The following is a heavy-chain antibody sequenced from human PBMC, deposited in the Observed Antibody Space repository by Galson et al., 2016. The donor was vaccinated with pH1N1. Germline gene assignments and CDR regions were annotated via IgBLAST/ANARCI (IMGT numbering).Heavy chain of an antibody. Sequence: SETLSLTCAVYGRSFSGYYWSWIRQPPGKGLEWIGEISHSGSTNYNLSLKSRVTISVDTSKSQFSLRLSSVTAADTAVYYCARPRRAIFGVVISGDAFDIWGQGTMVTVSS. J-gene: IGHJ3*02. CDR1: GRSFSGYY. CDR2: ISHSGST. CDR3: ARPRRAIFGVVISGDAFDI. D-gene: IGHD3-3*01. V-gene: IGHV4-34*01.